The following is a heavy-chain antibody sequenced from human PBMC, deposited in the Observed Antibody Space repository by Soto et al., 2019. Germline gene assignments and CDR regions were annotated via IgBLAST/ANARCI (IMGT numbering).Heavy chain of an antibody. CDR2: IYYSGST. D-gene: IGHD6-13*01. Sequence: SETLSLTCTVSGGSISSGDYYWSWIRQPPGKGLEWIGYIYYSGSTYYNPSLKSRVTISVDTSKNQFSLKLSSVTAADTAVYYCARELVVQQQLVARIDYWGQGTLVTVSS. CDR1: GGSISSGDYY. V-gene: IGHV4-30-4*01. J-gene: IGHJ4*02. CDR3: ARELVVQQQLVARIDY.